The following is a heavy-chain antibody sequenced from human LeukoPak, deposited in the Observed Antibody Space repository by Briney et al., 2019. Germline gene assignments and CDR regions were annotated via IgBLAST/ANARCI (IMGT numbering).Heavy chain of an antibody. V-gene: IGHV3-30*02. CDR3: SIRPLSEVSY. CDR1: GFTFSSDG. J-gene: IGHJ4*02. Sequence: GGSLRLSCAASGFTFSSDGMHWVRQAPGKGLECVAFIRSDGSDKFYADSVKGRFTISRDNSKNTLYLQMNSLRAEDTAVYYCSIRPLSEVSYWGQGTLVTVSS. CDR2: IRSDGSDK.